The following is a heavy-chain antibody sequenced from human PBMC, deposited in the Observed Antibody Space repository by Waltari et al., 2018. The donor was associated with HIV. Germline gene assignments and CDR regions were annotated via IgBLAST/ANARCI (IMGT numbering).Heavy chain of an antibody. CDR3: ARDREYCSSTSCSSYYYYGMDV. CDR1: GGSISSYY. CDR2: IYYSGST. D-gene: IGHD2-2*01. V-gene: IGHV4-59*01. Sequence: QVQLQESGPGLVKPSETLSLTCTVSGGSISSYYWSWIRQSPGKGLEWIGYIYYSGSTNYNPTLKSRVTISVDTSKNQFSLKLSSVTAADTAVYYCARDREYCSSTSCSSYYYYGMDVWGQGTTVTVSS. J-gene: IGHJ6*02.